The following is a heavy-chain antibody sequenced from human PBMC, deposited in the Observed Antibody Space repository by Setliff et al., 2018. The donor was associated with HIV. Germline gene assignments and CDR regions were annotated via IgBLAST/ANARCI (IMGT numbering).Heavy chain of an antibody. V-gene: IGHV4-34*01. Sequence: PSETLSLTCAVYGGSFSGYYWSWIRQPPGKGLEWIGEINHSGSTKYSPSLNSRVTILGDTSKNQFSLKMSSVTATDTAVYFCARASSRWLAHPGSFQLWGQGTLVTVSS. J-gene: IGHJ1*01. CDR3: ARASSRWLAHPGSFQL. D-gene: IGHD6-19*01. CDR1: GGSFSGYY. CDR2: INHSGST.